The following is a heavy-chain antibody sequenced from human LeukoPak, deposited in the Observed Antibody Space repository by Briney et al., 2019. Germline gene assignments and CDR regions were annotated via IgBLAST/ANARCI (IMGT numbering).Heavy chain of an antibody. J-gene: IGHJ3*02. Sequence: PWETLSLTCAVYGGSLSGYYWSWIRQPPGKGLEWIGEINHSGSTKYNPSLKSRVTISIDTSKNQFSLKLSSVTAADTAMYFCAMSPGTFNIWGQGTMVTVSS. CDR3: AMSPGTFNI. CDR2: INHSGST. D-gene: IGHD5/OR15-5a*01. V-gene: IGHV4-34*01. CDR1: GGSLSGYY.